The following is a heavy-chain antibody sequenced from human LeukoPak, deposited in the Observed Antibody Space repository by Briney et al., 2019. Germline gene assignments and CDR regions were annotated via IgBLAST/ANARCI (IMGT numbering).Heavy chain of an antibody. CDR1: GFTFSSYE. Sequence: GGSLRLSCAASGFTFSSYEMNWVRQAPGKGLEWVSAITATSSSTHDADSVQGRSTISRDNSKNTLYLQMNSLRPEDTAIYYCAKLFESGTYNNFFHYWGQGTLVTVFS. J-gene: IGHJ4*02. CDR3: AKLFESGTYNNFFHY. D-gene: IGHD3-10*01. CDR2: ITATSSST. V-gene: IGHV3-23*01.